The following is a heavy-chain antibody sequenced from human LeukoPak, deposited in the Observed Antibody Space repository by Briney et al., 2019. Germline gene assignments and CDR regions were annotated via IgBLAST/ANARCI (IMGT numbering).Heavy chain of an antibody. Sequence: PGGSLRLSCAASGFTFSSFAMAWVRQAPGKGPAWVAGISASGGSKSYADSVKARLSISRDNSKNMLYLQMNSLRAEDTAVYYCARQAIDFYYYMDVWGKGTTVTVSS. V-gene: IGHV3-23*01. D-gene: IGHD2-15*01. J-gene: IGHJ6*03. CDR1: GFTFSSFA. CDR2: ISASGGSK. CDR3: ARQAIDFYYYMDV.